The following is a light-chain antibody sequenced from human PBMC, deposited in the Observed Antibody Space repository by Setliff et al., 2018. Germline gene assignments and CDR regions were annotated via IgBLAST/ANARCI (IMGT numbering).Light chain of an antibody. V-gene: IGLV2-14*03. Sequence: QSALTQPASVSGSPGQSITISCTGTSSDVGGYNYASWYQQHPGKAPKLMIYDVSNRPSGVSNRFSGSKSGNTASLTISGLQAEDEADYYCSSYTSSSTSYVFGTGTKGTVL. CDR2: DVS. CDR1: SSDVGGYNY. CDR3: SSYTSSSTSYV. J-gene: IGLJ1*01.